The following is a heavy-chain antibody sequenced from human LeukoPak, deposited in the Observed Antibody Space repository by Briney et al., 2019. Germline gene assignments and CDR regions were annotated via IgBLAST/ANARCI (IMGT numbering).Heavy chain of an antibody. Sequence: ASVKVSCKASGYTFTDYYMHWVRQAPGQGLEWTGWINPNSGGTNYAQNFQGRATMTRDTSIRTAYMERSSLRSDDTAVYYCARSMSGGLGFFQSWGQGTLVVVSS. V-gene: IGHV1-2*02. CDR3: ARSMSGGLGFFQS. CDR2: INPNSGGT. J-gene: IGHJ1*01. D-gene: IGHD2-15*01. CDR1: GYTFTDYY.